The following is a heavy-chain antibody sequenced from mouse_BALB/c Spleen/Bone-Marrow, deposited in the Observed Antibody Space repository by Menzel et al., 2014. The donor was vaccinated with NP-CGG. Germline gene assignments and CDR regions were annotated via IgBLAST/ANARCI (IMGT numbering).Heavy chain of an antibody. CDR2: ISPYNDGT. V-gene: IGHV1-14*01. J-gene: IGHJ2*01. CDR1: GFTFTSYD. D-gene: IGHD1-1*01. CDR3: ARTYGGGYY. Sequence: EVQVVESGPDLVKPGASLKLSCEASGFTFTSYDMHWVHQTPGKGLEWMGFISPYNDGTKYNEKLNGKATLTSDKSSSTAYMEPRNLASEDSAVDNCARTYGGGYYWGEGTTLAVSS.